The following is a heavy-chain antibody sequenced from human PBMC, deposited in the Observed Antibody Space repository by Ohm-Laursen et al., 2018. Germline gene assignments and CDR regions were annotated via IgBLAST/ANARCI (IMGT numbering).Heavy chain of an antibody. CDR1: GGSFSGYY. CDR3: ARERVTMVRVVMRYYYYGMDV. Sequence: SETLSLTCVVYGGSFSGYYWSWIRQPPGQGLEWIGEINHSGNTNYNPSLKSRFTISVDTSKYQLSLKLSSVTAADTAVYYCARERVTMVRVVMRYYYYGMDVWGQGTTVTVSS. J-gene: IGHJ6*02. D-gene: IGHD3-10*01. CDR2: INHSGNT. V-gene: IGHV4-34*01.